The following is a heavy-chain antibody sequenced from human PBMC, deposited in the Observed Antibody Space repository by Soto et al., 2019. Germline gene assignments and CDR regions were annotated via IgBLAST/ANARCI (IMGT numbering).Heavy chain of an antibody. CDR2: IYYSGST. J-gene: IGHJ4*02. CDR3: ARLTVTGSLCYFDY. Sequence: SETLSLTCTVSGGSISSYYWSWIRQPPGEGLEWIGYIYYSGSTNYNPSLKSRVTISVDTSKNQFSLKLSSVTAADTAVYYCARLTVTGSLCYFDYWGQGTLVTVSS. CDR1: GGSISSYY. V-gene: IGHV4-59*08. D-gene: IGHD4-17*01.